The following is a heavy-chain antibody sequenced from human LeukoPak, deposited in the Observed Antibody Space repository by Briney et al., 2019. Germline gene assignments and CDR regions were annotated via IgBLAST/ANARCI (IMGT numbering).Heavy chain of an antibody. J-gene: IGHJ4*02. D-gene: IGHD6-13*01. CDR1: GYTFTGYY. V-gene: IGHV1-2*02. CDR3: ARDHTQIAAVFDY. Sequence: ASVKVSCKASGYTFTGYYMHWVRQAPGQGLEWMGWINPNSGGTNYAQKFQGRVTMTRDTSTSTAYMELRSLRSDDTAVYYCARDHTQIAAVFDYWGQGTLVTVSS. CDR2: INPNSGGT.